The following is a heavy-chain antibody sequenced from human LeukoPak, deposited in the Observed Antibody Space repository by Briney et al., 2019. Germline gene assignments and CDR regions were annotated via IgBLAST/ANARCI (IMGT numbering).Heavy chain of an antibody. CDR1: GFTFSSYG. CDR3: AKDRSPHRSSGPIKAN. Sequence: GGSLRLSCAASGFTFSSYGMHWVRQAPGKGLEWVAVISYDGSNKYYADSVRGRFTISRDNSKNTLYLQMNSLRAEDTAVYYCAKDRSPHRSSGPIKANWGQETLVTVSS. D-gene: IGHD6-13*01. V-gene: IGHV3-30*18. CDR2: ISYDGSNK. J-gene: IGHJ4*02.